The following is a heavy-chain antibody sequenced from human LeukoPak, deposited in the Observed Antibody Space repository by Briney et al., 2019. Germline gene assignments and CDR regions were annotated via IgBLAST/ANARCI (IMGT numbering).Heavy chain of an antibody. V-gene: IGHV3-30-3*01. CDR2: VSYDGGSK. CDR1: GFAFSSYA. CDR3: ARVKGGIAAAGNYFDY. D-gene: IGHD6-13*01. Sequence: GRSLRLFCAASGFAFSSYAMHWVRQGPGKGLEWVALVSYDGGSKYYADSVKGRITISRDNSKNTLHLQMNSLRTEDTAVYYCARVKGGIAAAGNYFDYWGQGTLVTVSS. J-gene: IGHJ4*02.